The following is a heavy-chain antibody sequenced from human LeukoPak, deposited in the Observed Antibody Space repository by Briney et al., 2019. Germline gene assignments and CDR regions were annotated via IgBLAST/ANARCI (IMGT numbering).Heavy chain of an antibody. D-gene: IGHD6-13*01. CDR1: GFTFRSYA. V-gene: IGHV3-23*01. Sequence: AGSLRLSCAASGFTFRSYAMSWVRQAPGKGPEWVAAMSGSGSSIYYADSVKGRFTISRDNSKNTLYLQMNSLTVDDTAVYYCAKPKFTSSWPFDYWGQGTLVAVSS. J-gene: IGHJ4*02. CDR2: MSGSGSSI. CDR3: AKPKFTSSWPFDY.